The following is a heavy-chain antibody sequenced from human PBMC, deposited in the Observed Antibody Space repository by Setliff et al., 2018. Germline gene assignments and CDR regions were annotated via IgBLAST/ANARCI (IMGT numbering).Heavy chain of an antibody. CDR3: ARSPANGGHDAFDI. J-gene: IGHJ3*02. V-gene: IGHV3-48*03. CDR1: GFTFSSYE. D-gene: IGHD6-25*01. CDR2: ISSSGSTI. Sequence: GGSLRLSCAASGFTFSSYEMNWVRQAPGKGLEWVSYISSSGSTIYYADSVEGRFTISRDNAKNSLYLQMNSLGAEDTAVYYCARSPANGGHDAFDIWGRGTMVTVSS.